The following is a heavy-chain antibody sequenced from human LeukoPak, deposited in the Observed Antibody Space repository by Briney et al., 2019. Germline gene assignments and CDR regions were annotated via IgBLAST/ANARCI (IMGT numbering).Heavy chain of an antibody. CDR3: ASGEAYYDFWSGYKAFDY. CDR2: INPSGGST. D-gene: IGHD3-3*01. Sequence: ASVKVSCKASGYTFTGYYMHWVRQAPGQGLEWMGIINPSGGSTSYAQKFQGRVTMTRDTSTSTVYMELSSLRSEDTAVYYCASGEAYYDFWSGYKAFDYWGQGTLVTVSS. J-gene: IGHJ4*02. CDR1: GYTFTGYY. V-gene: IGHV1-46*01.